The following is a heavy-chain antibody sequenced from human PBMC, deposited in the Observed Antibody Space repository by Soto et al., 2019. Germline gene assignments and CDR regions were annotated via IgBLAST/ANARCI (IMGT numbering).Heavy chain of an antibody. CDR3: AKNRGSGSSTIWNFAV. CDR2: IHGGGDYT. V-gene: IGHV3-23*01. J-gene: IGHJ2*01. D-gene: IGHD1-26*01. CDR1: GFTFSNYA. Sequence: EVQVLGSGGGLVQPGGSLRRSCAASGFTFSNYAMSWVRQAPGKGLEWVSTIHGGGDYTHYTDSVKGRFTISRDNSSNTLFPNMNSRRAEDTAVYYCAKNRGSGSSTIWNFAVWGRGTLVTFSS.